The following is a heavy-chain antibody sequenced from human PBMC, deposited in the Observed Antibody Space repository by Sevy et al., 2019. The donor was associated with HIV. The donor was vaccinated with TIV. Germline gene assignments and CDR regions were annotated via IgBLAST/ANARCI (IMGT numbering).Heavy chain of an antibody. D-gene: IGHD2-15*01. V-gene: IGHV3-53*01. CDR3: AREDIVLGEDNYYGIDV. J-gene: IGHJ6*02. Sequence: GGSLRLSCAASGLTFTNAWMGWVRQAPGKGPEWVSVIHSGGKISYADSVQGRFTISRDNSKNTLYLQMNSLRAEDTAVYYCAREDIVLGEDNYYGIDVWGQGTTVTVSS. CDR2: IHSGGKI. CDR1: GLTFTNAW.